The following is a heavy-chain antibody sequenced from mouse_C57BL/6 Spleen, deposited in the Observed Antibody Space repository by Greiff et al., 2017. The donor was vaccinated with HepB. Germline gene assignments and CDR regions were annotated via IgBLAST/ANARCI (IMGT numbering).Heavy chain of an antibody. CDR1: GYAFSSSW. V-gene: IGHV1-82*01. Sequence: VMLVESGPELVKPGASVKISCKASGYAFSSSWMNWVKQRPGKGLEWIGRIYPGDGDTNYNGKFKGKATLTADKSSSTAYMQLSSLTSEDSAVYFCARSDYGSSYGFDYWGQGTTLTVSS. J-gene: IGHJ2*01. CDR2: IYPGDGDT. CDR3: ARSDYGSSYGFDY. D-gene: IGHD1-1*01.